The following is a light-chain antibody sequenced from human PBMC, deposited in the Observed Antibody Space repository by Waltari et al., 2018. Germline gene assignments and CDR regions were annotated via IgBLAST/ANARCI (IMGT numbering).Light chain of an antibody. Sequence: QSVLTQPPSASGTPGQRVTISCSGSSSNIGSNYVYWYQQLPGTAPKLLIYRNNQRPSGVPDRVSGSKSGTSASLAISGLRSEDEADYYCAAWDDSLSGRVFGGGTKLTVL. CDR1: SSNIGSNY. J-gene: IGLJ3*02. CDR2: RNN. CDR3: AAWDDSLSGRV. V-gene: IGLV1-47*01.